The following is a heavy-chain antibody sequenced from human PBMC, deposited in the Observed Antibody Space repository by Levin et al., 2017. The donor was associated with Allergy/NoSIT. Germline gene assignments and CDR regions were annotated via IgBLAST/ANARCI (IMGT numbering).Heavy chain of an antibody. Sequence: RSGGSLRLSCAASGFIFSSYDMNWVRQAPGRGLEWLSFITTSSRTIYYADSVKGRFTISRDNAKNSLYLQLNSLRAEDTAVYYCVRDRMGGAFDFWGQGTMVTVS. CDR3: VRDRMGGAFDF. CDR2: ITTSSRTI. D-gene: IGHD3-16*01. J-gene: IGHJ3*01. V-gene: IGHV3-48*01. CDR1: GFIFSSYD.